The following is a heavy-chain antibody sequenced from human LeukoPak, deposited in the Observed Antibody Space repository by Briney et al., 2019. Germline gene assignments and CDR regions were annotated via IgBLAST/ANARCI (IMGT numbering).Heavy chain of an antibody. CDR2: ISYDGSNK. V-gene: IGHV3-30*18. CDR1: GFTFSSYG. CDR3: AKDGGWSFDY. D-gene: IGHD6-19*01. Sequence: PGRSLRLSCAASGFTFSSYGMHWVRQAPGKGLEWVAVISYDGSNKYYEDSVKGRFTISRDNSKNTLYLQMNSLRAEDTAVYYCAKDGGWSFDYWGQGTLVTVSS. J-gene: IGHJ4*02.